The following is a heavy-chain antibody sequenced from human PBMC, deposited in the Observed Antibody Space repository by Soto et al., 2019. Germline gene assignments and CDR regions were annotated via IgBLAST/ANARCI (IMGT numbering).Heavy chain of an antibody. D-gene: IGHD3-9*01. V-gene: IGHV3-48*02. J-gene: IGHJ3*02. CDR3: ARDYDILTGYGIADAFDI. Sequence: PGGSLRLSCAASGFTFRSYSMNWVRQAPGKGLEWVSYISSSSSTIYYADSVKGRFTISRDNAKNSLYLQMNSLRDEDTAVYYCARDYDILTGYGIADAFDIWGQGTMVTVSS. CDR1: GFTFRSYS. CDR2: ISSSSSTI.